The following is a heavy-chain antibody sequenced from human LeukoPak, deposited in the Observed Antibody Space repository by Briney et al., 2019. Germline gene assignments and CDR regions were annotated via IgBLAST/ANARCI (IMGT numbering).Heavy chain of an antibody. CDR2: IIPIFGTA. Sequence: GASVKVSCKASGGTFSSYAISWVRQAPGQGLEWMGGIIPIFGTANYAQKFQGRVTITADESTSTAYMELSSLRSEDTAVYYCARVVVVTAIQAYFDYWGQGTLVTVSS. J-gene: IGHJ4*02. CDR1: GGTFSSYA. D-gene: IGHD2-21*02. V-gene: IGHV1-69*13. CDR3: ARVVVVTAIQAYFDY.